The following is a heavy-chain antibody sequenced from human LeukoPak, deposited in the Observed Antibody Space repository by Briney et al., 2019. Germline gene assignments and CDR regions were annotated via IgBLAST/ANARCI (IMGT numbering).Heavy chain of an antibody. J-gene: IGHJ4*02. CDR1: GGSFSGYY. D-gene: IGHD6-19*01. CDR3: ARGQYSSGWYQY. Sequence: SETLSLTCAVYGGSFSGYYWSWIRKPPGKGLEWIGEINHSGSTNYNPSLKSRVTISVDTSKNQFSLKLSSVTAADTAVYYCARGQYSSGWYQYWGQGTLVTVSS. V-gene: IGHV4-34*01. CDR2: INHSGST.